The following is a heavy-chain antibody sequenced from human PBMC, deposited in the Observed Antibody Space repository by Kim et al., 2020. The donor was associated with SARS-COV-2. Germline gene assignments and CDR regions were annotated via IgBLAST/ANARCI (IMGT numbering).Heavy chain of an antibody. CDR3: ARDPLLTMIRDDAFDI. CDR1: GYTFTSYA. CDR2: INTNTGNP. Sequence: ASVKVSCKASGYTFTSYAMNWVRQAPGQGLEWMGWINTNTGNPTYAQGFTGRFVFSLDTSVSTAYLQISSLKAEDTAVYYCARDPLLTMIRDDAFDIGGQETMVTVSS. D-gene: IGHD3-10*02. V-gene: IGHV7-4-1*02. J-gene: IGHJ3*02.